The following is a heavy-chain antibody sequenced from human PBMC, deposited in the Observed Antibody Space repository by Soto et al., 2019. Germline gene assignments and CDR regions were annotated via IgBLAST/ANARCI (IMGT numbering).Heavy chain of an antibody. D-gene: IGHD6-13*01. J-gene: IGHJ4*02. CDR1: GFTFSSYG. V-gene: IGHV3-33*01. CDR3: ARWGIAAGDY. CDR2: IWYDGSNK. Sequence: QVQLVESGGGVVQPGRSLRLSCAASGFTFSSYGMHWVRQAPGKGLEWVAVIWYDGSNKYYADSVKGRFAISRDNSKNTLYLQMNSLRAEDTAVYYGARWGIAAGDYWGQGTLVTVSS.